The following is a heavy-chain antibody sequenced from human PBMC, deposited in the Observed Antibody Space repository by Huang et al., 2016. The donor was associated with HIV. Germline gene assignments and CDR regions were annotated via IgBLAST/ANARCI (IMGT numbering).Heavy chain of an antibody. J-gene: IGHJ3*02. Sequence: QVQLVQSGAEVKKPGSSVKVSCKASGGTFSSYAISGVRQAPGQGLEWMGGIIPIFGTANYAQKCQGRGTITADESTSTAYMELSSLRSEDTAVYYCAREGRDGYNLDAFDIWGQGTMVTVSS. CDR2: IIPIFGTA. V-gene: IGHV1-69*13. CDR1: GGTFSSYA. CDR3: AREGRDGYNLDAFDI. D-gene: IGHD5-12*01.